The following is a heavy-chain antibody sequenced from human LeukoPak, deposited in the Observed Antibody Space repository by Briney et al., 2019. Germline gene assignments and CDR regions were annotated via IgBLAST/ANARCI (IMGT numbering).Heavy chain of an antibody. CDR1: GGSISSYY. J-gene: IGHJ4*02. Sequence: SETLSLTCTVSGGSISSYYWSWIRQPAGKGLEWIGRIDTSGNTNYKPSLKSRVTMSVDTSKNQFSLKLNSVTAADTAVYYCARVQHLGGGFDDWGQGTLVTVSS. CDR3: ARVQHLGGGFDD. CDR2: IDTSGNT. D-gene: IGHD3-16*01. V-gene: IGHV4-4*07.